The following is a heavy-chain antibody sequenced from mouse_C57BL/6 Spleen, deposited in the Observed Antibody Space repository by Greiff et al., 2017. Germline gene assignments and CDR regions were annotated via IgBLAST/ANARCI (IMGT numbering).Heavy chain of an antibody. CDR3: TFIYDGYYWFAY. D-gene: IGHD2-3*01. CDR2: IDPENGDT. CDR1: GFNIKDDY. J-gene: IGHJ3*01. Sequence: EVKLQQSGAELVRPGASVKLSCTASGFNIKDDYMHWVKQRPEQGLEWIGWIDPENGDTEYASKFQGKATITADTSSNTAYLQLSSLTSEDTAVYYCTFIYDGYYWFAYWGQGTLVTVSA. V-gene: IGHV14-4*01.